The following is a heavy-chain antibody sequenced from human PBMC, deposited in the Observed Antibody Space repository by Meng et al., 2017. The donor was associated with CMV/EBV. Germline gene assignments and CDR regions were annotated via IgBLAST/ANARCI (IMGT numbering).Heavy chain of an antibody. Sequence: SETLSLTCAVYGGSFSGYYWSWIRQPPGKGLEWIGEINHSGSTNYNPSLKSRVTISVDTSKNQFSLKLSSATAADTAVYYCARALSIAARPGQFYYYGMDVWGQGTTVTVSS. D-gene: IGHD6-6*01. CDR3: ARALSIAARPGQFYYYGMDV. CDR1: GGSFSGYY. V-gene: IGHV4-34*01. J-gene: IGHJ6*02. CDR2: INHSGST.